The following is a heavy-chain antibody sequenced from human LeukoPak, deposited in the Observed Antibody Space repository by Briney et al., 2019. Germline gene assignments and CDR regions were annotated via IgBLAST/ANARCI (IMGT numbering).Heavy chain of an antibody. V-gene: IGHV4-39*01. D-gene: IGHD3-22*01. Sequence: SETLSLTCTVSGGSISSSSYYWGWIRQPPGKGLEWIGSIYYSGSTYYNPSLKSRVTISVDTSKNQFSLKLSSVTAADTAVYYCARLAKSYYYYYYYGMDVWGQGTTVTVSS. CDR1: GGSISSSSYY. CDR2: IYYSGST. CDR3: ARLAKSYYYYYYYGMDV. J-gene: IGHJ6*02.